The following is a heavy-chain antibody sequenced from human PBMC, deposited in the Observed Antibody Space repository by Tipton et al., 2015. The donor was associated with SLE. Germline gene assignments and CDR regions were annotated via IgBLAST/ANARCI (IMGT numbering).Heavy chain of an antibody. J-gene: IGHJ5*02. V-gene: IGHV4-59*08. CDR2: IYHSGST. D-gene: IGHD4-11*01. CDR1: GGSISSYY. CDR3: ARYPESNYHWFGP. Sequence: TLSLTCTVSGGSISSYYWSWIRQPPGKGLEWIGSIYHSGSTYYNPSLKSRVTISVDTSKNQFSLKLSSVTAADTAVYYCARYPESNYHWFGPWGQGALVTVSS.